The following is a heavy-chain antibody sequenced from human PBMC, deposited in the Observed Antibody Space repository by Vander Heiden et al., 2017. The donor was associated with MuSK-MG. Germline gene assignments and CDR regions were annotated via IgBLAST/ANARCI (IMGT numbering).Heavy chain of an antibody. Sequence: EVQLVESGGGLVKPGGSLGPSCAASGFTFSSYSMNWVRQAPGKGLEWVSSISSSSSYIYYADSVKGRFTISRDNAKNSLYLQMNSLRAEDTAVYYCARERDYGMDVWGQGTTVTVSS. V-gene: IGHV3-21*01. CDR2: ISSSSSYI. CDR3: ARERDYGMDV. CDR1: GFTFSSYS. J-gene: IGHJ6*02.